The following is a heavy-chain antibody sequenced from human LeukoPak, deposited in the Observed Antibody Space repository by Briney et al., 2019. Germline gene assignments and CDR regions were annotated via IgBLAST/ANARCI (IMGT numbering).Heavy chain of an antibody. Sequence: GGSLRLSCAASGFTFSSYGMSWVRQAPGKGLEGVAKIKQDGSEKYYVDTVKGRFTIPRDNAKNSLYLQMNSLRAEDTAVYYCARDAKEFDFDGLRYIRYFDYWGQGTLVTVSS. CDR2: IKQDGSEK. V-gene: IGHV3-7*01. D-gene: IGHD3-9*01. J-gene: IGHJ4*02. CDR3: ARDAKEFDFDGLRYIRYFDY. CDR1: GFTFSSYG.